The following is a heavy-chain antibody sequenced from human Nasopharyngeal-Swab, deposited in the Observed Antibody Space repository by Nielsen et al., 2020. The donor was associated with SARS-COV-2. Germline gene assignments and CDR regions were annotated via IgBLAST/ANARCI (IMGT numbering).Heavy chain of an antibody. D-gene: IGHD1-26*01. J-gene: IGHJ6*03. CDR3: ARDRVPLYSGSYSLYYYYYMDV. CDR2: IIPIFGTA. V-gene: IGHV1-69*01. Sequence: WARQAPGQGLEWMGGIIPIFGTANYAQKFQGRVTITADESTSTAYMELSSLRSEDTAVYYCARDRVPLYSGSYSLYYYYYMDVWGKGTTVTVSS.